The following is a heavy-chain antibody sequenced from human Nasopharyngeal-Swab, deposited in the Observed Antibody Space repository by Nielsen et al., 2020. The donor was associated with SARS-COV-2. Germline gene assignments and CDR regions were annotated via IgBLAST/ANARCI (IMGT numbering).Heavy chain of an antibody. D-gene: IGHD1-1*01. CDR2: ISNSGSST. CDR3: ATTRGLGPGGWFES. CDR1: GFTFSGYY. Sequence: GGSLRLSCAASGFTFSGYYMSWIRQAPGKGLEWVSYISNSGSSTNYADSVRGRFTISRDNAKNSLYLQMSSLRAEDTAVYYCATTRGLGPGGWFESWGQGTLVTVSS. J-gene: IGHJ5*01. V-gene: IGHV3-11*03.